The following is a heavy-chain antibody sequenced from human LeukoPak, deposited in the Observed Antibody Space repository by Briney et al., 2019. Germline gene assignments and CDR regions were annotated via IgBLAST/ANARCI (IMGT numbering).Heavy chain of an antibody. Sequence: GGSLRLSCAASGFTFCDYYMSWIRQAPGKGLEWVSYISSSGSTIYYADSVKGRFTISSNNAKNSLYLQMQRMRTEETAVYYCARYGNRFLKWSDPAYYYYGMDVWGQGTTVTVSS. V-gene: IGHV3-11*01. D-gene: IGHD3-3*01. CDR1: GFTFCDYY. CDR2: ISSSGSTI. CDR3: ARYGNRFLKWSDPAYYYYGMDV. J-gene: IGHJ6*02.